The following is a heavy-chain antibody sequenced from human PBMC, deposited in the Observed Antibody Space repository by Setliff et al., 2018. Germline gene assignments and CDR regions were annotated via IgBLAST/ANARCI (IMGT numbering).Heavy chain of an antibody. CDR3: ARGRMRGSCSGPSCTYDPFDI. CDR1: GGSFSTYY. J-gene: IGHJ3*02. V-gene: IGHV4-34*01. CDR2: ISHSGST. Sequence: SETLSLTCAGYGGSFSTYYWSWIRQPPGKGLEWIGEISHSGSTNYNPSLKSRVTMSVDTSKNQFSLNLNSVTAADTAVYYCARGRMRGSCSGPSCTYDPFDIWGQGTPVTVSS. D-gene: IGHD2-2*01.